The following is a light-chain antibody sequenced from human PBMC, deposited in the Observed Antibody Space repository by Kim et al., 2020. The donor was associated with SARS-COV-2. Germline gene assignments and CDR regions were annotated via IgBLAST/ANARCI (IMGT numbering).Light chain of an antibody. Sequence: ASVKLPCTLSSGHSNYAIAWHQQQPEKSPRYLMKLNSDGSHSKGDGIPDRFSGSSSGAERYLTISSLQSEDEADYYCQTWGTGIVVFGGGTQLTVL. CDR1: SGHSNYA. J-gene: IGLJ2*01. V-gene: IGLV4-69*01. CDR3: QTWGTGIVV. CDR2: LNSDGSH.